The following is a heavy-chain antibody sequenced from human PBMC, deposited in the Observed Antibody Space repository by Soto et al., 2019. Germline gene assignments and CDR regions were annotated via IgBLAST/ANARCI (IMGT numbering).Heavy chain of an antibody. V-gene: IGHV6-1*01. CDR3: SRSGGRPYSYYGMDV. J-gene: IGHJ6*02. CDR2: TYYRAKWSS. Sequence: QVQLQQSGPGLVKPSQTLSLTCAISGDSVSSDSAAWNWIRQSPSRGLEWLGRTYYRAKWSSDYAASVKNRITISADTPKNQFSLQLNSVTPEDTAVYFCSRSGGRPYSYYGMDVWGQGTTVTVSS. D-gene: IGHD2-15*01. CDR1: GDSVSSDSAA.